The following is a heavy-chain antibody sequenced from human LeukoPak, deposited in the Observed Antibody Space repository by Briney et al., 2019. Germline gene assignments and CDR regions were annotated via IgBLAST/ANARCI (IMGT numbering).Heavy chain of an antibody. CDR3: ARYQLLYGALEYFQH. D-gene: IGHD2-2*02. V-gene: IGHV1-18*01. CDR1: GYTFTSYG. J-gene: IGHJ1*01. CDR2: ISAYNGNT. Sequence: EASVKVSCKASGYTFTSYGISWVRQAPGQGLEWMGWISAYNGNTNYAQKLQGRVTMTTDTSTSTAYMELRSLRSDDTAVYYCARYQLLYGALEYFQHWGQGTLVTVSS.